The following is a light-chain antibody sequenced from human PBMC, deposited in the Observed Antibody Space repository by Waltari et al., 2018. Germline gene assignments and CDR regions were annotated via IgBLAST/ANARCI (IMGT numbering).Light chain of an antibody. V-gene: IGKV3-11*01. CDR3: QQRSNWPRT. CDR2: DAS. Sequence: SCRASQSVSSSLAWYQQKPGQAPRLLLYDASNRATGIPARFSGSGSGTDFTLTISSLEPEDFAVYYCQQRSNWPRTFGQGTKVEIK. J-gene: IGKJ1*01. CDR1: QSVSSS.